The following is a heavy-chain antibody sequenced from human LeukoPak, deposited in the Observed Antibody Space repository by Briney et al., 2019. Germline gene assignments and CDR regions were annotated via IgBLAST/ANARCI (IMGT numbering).Heavy chain of an antibody. CDR2: MNPESGIT. D-gene: IGHD3-16*01. V-gene: IGHV1-2*04. Sequence: ASVKVSCKASGYTLTDYYVHWVRQAPGQGLEWMASMNPESGITAYSQAFEDWVSMTRDTSIGTAYMELRRLRSDGTAVCYCARGERTSKNYDYYYSGMDVWGQGTTVTVSS. CDR3: ARGERTSKNYDYYYSGMDV. J-gene: IGHJ6*02. CDR1: GYTLTDYY.